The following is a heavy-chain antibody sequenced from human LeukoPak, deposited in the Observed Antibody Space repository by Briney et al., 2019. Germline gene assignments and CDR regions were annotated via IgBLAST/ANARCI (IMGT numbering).Heavy chain of an antibody. Sequence: GGSLRLSCAASGFTFSSYSMNWVRQPPGKGLEWVSYISSSSSYIYYADSVKGRFTISRDNAKNSLYLQMNSLRAEDTAVYYCARPELRGFAPNYWGQGTLVTVSS. D-gene: IGHD4-23*01. CDR2: ISSSSSYI. CDR1: GFTFSSYS. J-gene: IGHJ4*02. V-gene: IGHV3-21*01. CDR3: ARPELRGFAPNY.